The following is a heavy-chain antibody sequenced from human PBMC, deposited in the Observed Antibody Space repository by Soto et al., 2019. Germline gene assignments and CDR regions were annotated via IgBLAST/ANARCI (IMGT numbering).Heavy chain of an antibody. D-gene: IGHD2-2*01. CDR1: GYSFTSYW. CDR2: IYPGDSNT. Sequence: GESLKISCKGSGYSFTSYWIGWVRQMPGKGLEWMGIIYPGDSNTKYSPSFQGQVTISADKSISTAYLQWNSLKASDTAMYYCARLGTSCDDGLCLAYYYMDGWGKGTTVTVSS. V-gene: IGHV5-51*01. CDR3: ARLGTSCDDGLCLAYYYMDG. J-gene: IGHJ6*03.